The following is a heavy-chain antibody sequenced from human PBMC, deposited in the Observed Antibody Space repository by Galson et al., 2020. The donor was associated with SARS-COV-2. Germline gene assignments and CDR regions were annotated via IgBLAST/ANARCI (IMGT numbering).Heavy chain of an antibody. D-gene: IGHD4-17*01. J-gene: IGHJ6*02. V-gene: IGHV3-21*01. Sequence: TGGSLRLSCAASGFTFSSYSMNWVRQAPGKGLEWVPSISSSSSYIYYADSVKGRFTISRDNAKRSLYLQMNSLRAEDTAVYYCARAPTYGDPEFYYYYGMDVWGQGSTVTVSS. CDR1: GFTFSSYS. CDR2: ISSSSSYI. CDR3: ARAPTYGDPEFYYYYGMDV.